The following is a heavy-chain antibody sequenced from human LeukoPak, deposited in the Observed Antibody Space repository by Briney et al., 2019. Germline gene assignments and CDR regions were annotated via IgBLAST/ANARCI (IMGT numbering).Heavy chain of an antibody. CDR3: ARGPSSACSGGSCYGENWFDP. Sequence: SVKVSCKASGGTFSSYAISWVRQAPGQGLEWMGGIIPIFGTANYAQKFQGRVTITRNTSISTAYMELSSLRSEDTAVYYCARGPSSACSGGSCYGENWFDPWGQGTLVTVSS. V-gene: IGHV1-69*05. D-gene: IGHD2-15*01. J-gene: IGHJ5*02. CDR2: IIPIFGTA. CDR1: GGTFSSYA.